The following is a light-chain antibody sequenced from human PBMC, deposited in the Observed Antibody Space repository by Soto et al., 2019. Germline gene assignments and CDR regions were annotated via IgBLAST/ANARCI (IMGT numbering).Light chain of an antibody. Sequence: EIVMTQSPATLSVSPGERATLSCRASQSVSSNLAWYQQKPGQTPRLLIYGASGRATGIPDRFSGSGSGTDFTLTISRLEPEDFAVYYCQQHGSSPKTFGQGTKVEIK. CDR2: GAS. V-gene: IGKV3-20*01. CDR3: QQHGSSPKT. CDR1: QSVSSN. J-gene: IGKJ1*01.